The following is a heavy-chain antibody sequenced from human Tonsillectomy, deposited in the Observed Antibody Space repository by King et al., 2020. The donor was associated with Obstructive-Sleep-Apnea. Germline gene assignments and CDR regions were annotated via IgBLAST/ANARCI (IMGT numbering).Heavy chain of an antibody. Sequence: QLVQSGAEVKKPGSSVKVSCKASGGTFSSYAISWVRQAPGQGLEWMGGIIPILGIANYAQKFQGRVTITADKSTRTAYMELSSLRSEDTDVYYCARDGGPGYYVSSGHYGFGYWGKGTLVTVSS. J-gene: IGHJ4*02. CDR3: ARDGGPGYYVSSGHYGFGY. D-gene: IGHD3-22*01. CDR2: IIPILGIA. CDR1: GGTFSSYA. V-gene: IGHV1-69*04.